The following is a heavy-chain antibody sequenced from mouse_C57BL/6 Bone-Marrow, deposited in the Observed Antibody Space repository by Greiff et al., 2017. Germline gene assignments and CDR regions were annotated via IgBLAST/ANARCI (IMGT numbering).Heavy chain of an antibody. D-gene: IGHD2-4*01. J-gene: IGHJ3*01. CDR3: AREIYYDYDEASWFAY. V-gene: IGHV1-69*01. CDR2: IDPSDSYT. Sequence: QVQLQQPGAELVMPGASVKLSCKASGYTFTSYWMHWVKQRPGQGLEWIGEIDPSDSYTNYNQKFKGKSTLTVDKSSSTAYMQLSSLTSEDSAVYYCAREIYYDYDEASWFAYWGQGTLVTVSA. CDR1: GYTFTSYW.